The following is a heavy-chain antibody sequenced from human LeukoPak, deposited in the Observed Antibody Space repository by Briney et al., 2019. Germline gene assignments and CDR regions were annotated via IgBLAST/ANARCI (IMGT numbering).Heavy chain of an antibody. Sequence: PSETLSLTCAVYGGSFSGYYWSWIRQPAGKGLEWIGRIYTSGSTNYNPSLKSRVTMSVDTSKNQFSLKLSSVTAADTAVYYCARDLGSSWYPRFDYWGQGTLVTVSS. J-gene: IGHJ4*02. V-gene: IGHV4-4*07. CDR2: IYTSGST. CDR1: GGSFSGYY. CDR3: ARDLGSSWYPRFDY. D-gene: IGHD6-13*01.